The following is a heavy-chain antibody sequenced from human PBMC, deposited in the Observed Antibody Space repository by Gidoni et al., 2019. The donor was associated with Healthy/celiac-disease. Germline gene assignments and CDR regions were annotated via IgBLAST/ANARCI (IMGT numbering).Heavy chain of an antibody. CDR3: AREGVDTAMVG. CDR2: ISSSSSYI. Sequence: EVQLVESGGGLVKPGGSLRLSCAASGFTFSSYSMNGVRQAPGKGLEWVSSISSSSSYIYYADSVKGRFTISRDNAKNSLYLQMNSLRAEDTAVYYCAREGVDTAMVGWGQGTLVTVSS. V-gene: IGHV3-21*01. CDR1: GFTFSSYS. J-gene: IGHJ4*02. D-gene: IGHD5-18*01.